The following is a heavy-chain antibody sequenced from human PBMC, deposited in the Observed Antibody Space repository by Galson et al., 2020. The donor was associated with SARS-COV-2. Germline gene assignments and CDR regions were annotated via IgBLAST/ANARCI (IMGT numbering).Heavy chain of an antibody. D-gene: IGHD3-9*01. CDR3: ARVGDYDNLTGRNVGHFDY. CDR1: GFTFSDYY. CDR2: ISSSGSTI. J-gene: IGHJ4*02. V-gene: IGHV3-11*01. Sequence: NSGGSLRLSCAASGFTFSDYYMSWIRQAPGKGLEWVSYISSSGSTIYYADSVKGRFTISRDNAKNSLYLQMNSLRAEDTAVYYCARVGDYDNLTGRNVGHFDYWGQGTLVTVSS.